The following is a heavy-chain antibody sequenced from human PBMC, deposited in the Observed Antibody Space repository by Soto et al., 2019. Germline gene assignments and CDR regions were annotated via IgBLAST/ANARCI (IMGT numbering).Heavy chain of an antibody. V-gene: IGHV4-31*03. CDR1: GDSISSGGSY. CDR3: ARAGGTVAAINFYGLDV. J-gene: IGHJ6*02. Sequence: PSETLSLTCTVSGDSISSGGSYWTWIRQHPGKGLEWIGYTYYIGSPYYNPSLQSRVTISVDTSKNQVSLKLSSVTAADTAVYYCARAGGTVAAINFYGLDVWGQGTPVTVSS. CDR2: TYYIGSP. D-gene: IGHD1-26*01.